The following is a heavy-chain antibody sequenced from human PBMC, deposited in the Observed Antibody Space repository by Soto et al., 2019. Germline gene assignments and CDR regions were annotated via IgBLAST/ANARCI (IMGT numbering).Heavy chain of an antibody. J-gene: IGHJ3*01. D-gene: IGHD2-21*02. CDR3: ARLVTEGATFREDAFDL. V-gene: IGHV1-18*01. CDR1: RYTFTIHG. Sequence: VQLVQSGGDVKTPGASVKVYCTTLRYTFTIHGIAWVRQAPGKGLEWMGWISTFNGKTDYAQKFQGRVTMTADTLTSTVHIELTSLPSDDAAVYSCARLVTEGATFREDAFDLLGPGTKVTVSS. CDR2: ISTFNGKT.